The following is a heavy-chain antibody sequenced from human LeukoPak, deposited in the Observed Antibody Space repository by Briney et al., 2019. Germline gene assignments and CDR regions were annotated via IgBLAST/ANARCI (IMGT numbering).Heavy chain of an antibody. J-gene: IGHJ4*02. CDR3: AKDWQLVDY. CDR2: ISYDGSNK. CDR1: GFTFSSYG. V-gene: IGHV3-30*18. D-gene: IGHD1-1*01. Sequence: GGSLRLSCTASGFTFSSYGMHWVRQAPGKGLEWVAVISYDGSNKYYEDSVKGRFTISRDNSKNTLYLQMNSLRAEDTAVYYCAKDWQLVDYWGQGTLVTVSS.